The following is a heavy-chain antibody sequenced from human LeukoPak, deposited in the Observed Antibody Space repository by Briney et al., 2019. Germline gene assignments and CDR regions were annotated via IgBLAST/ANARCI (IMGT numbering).Heavy chain of an antibody. CDR3: ARTVTTIHWFDP. D-gene: IGHD1-14*01. Sequence: PSETLSLTCTVSGGSISSSSYYWGWIRQPPGKGLEWIGSIYYSGSTYYNPSHKSRVTISVDTSKNQFSLKLSSVTAADTAVYYCARTVTTIHWFDPWGQGTLVTVSS. CDR1: GGSISSSSYY. J-gene: IGHJ5*02. V-gene: IGHV4-39*01. CDR2: IYYSGST.